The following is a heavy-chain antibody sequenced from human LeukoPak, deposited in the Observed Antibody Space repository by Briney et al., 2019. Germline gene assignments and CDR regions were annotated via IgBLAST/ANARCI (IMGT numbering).Heavy chain of an antibody. CDR3: ASEYSGYPGY. Sequence: NPSETLSLTCAVYGGSFSGYYWSWIRQPPGKGLEWIGEINHSGSTNYNPSLKSRVTMSVDTSKNQFSLELSSVTAADTAVYYCASEYSGYPGYWGQGTPVTVSS. V-gene: IGHV4-34*01. CDR2: INHSGST. CDR1: GGSFSGYY. J-gene: IGHJ4*02. D-gene: IGHD5-12*01.